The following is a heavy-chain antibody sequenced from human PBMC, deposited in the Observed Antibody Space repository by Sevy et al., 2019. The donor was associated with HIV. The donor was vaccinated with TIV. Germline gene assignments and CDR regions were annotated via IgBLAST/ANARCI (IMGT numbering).Heavy chain of an antibody. CDR3: ARTVFGVVIRGLFDY. J-gene: IGHJ4*02. Sequence: SETLSLTCAVYGGSFSGYYWSWIRQPPGKGLEWIGEINHSGSTNYNPPLKVRVTISVDTSKNQFSLKLSSVTAADTAVYYCARTVFGVVIRGLFDYWGQGTLVTVSS. CDR1: GGSFSGYY. CDR2: INHSGST. D-gene: IGHD3-3*01. V-gene: IGHV4-34*01.